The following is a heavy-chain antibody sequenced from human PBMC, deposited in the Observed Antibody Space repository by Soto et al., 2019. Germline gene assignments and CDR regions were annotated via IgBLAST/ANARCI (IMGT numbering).Heavy chain of an antibody. D-gene: IGHD6-19*01. CDR1: GFVFTNYG. J-gene: IGHJ4*02. V-gene: IGHV3-30*03. Sequence: PGGSLRLSCAASGFVFTNYGMHWVRHAPGKGLEWVAFISNDGSKKYYADSVKGRFTISRDNSENTVYLQMTSLRPDDTAVFYCARDVAMPSGLGLGYWGQGTLVTVSS. CDR2: ISNDGSKK. CDR3: ARDVAMPSGLGLGY.